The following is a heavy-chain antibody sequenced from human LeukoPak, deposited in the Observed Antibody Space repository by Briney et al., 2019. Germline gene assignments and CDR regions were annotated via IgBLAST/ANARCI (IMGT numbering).Heavy chain of an antibody. CDR1: GFTFSSCA. V-gene: IGHV3-30-3*01. J-gene: IGHJ4*02. CDR2: MSHGGSNT. Sequence: GGSLRLSCEASGFTFSSCAMHWVRQVPGKGLEWVAVMSHGGSNTYYADSVKGRFTISRDNSKNTLYLQMNSLRTEDTAVYYCARAGSNLIMVRGAVDYWGQGTLVTVSS. CDR3: ARAGSNLIMVRGAVDY. D-gene: IGHD3-10*01.